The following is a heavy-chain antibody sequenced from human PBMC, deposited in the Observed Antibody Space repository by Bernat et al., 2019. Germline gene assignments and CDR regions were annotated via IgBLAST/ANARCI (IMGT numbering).Heavy chain of an antibody. Sequence: QVQLQQWGAGLLKPSETLSLTCAVYGGSFSGYYWSWIRQPPGKGLGWIGEINHSGSTNYSPSLKSRVTISVDTSKNHFSLKLSSVTAADTAVYYCARAPLIAVAGTGNWFDPWGQGTLVTVSS. J-gene: IGHJ5*02. CDR3: ARAPLIAVAGTGNWFDP. CDR2: INHSGST. D-gene: IGHD6-19*01. CDR1: GGSFSGYY. V-gene: IGHV4-34*01.